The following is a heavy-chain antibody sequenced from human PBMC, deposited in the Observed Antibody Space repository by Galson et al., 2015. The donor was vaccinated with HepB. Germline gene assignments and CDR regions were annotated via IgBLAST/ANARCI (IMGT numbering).Heavy chain of an antibody. CDR2: IYYSGST. D-gene: IGHD4-17*01. Sequence: ETLSLTCTVSGGSISSYYWSWIRQPPGKGLEWIGYIYYSGSTNYNPSLKSRVTISVDTSKNQFSLKLSSVTAADTAVYYCARGGHGDYAAVDYWGQGTLVTVSS. V-gene: IGHV4-59*01. J-gene: IGHJ4*02. CDR3: ARGGHGDYAAVDY. CDR1: GGSISSYY.